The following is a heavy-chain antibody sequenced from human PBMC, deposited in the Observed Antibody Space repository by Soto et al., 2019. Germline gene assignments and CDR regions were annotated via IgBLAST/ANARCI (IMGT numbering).Heavy chain of an antibody. D-gene: IGHD3-10*01. J-gene: IGHJ3*02. Sequence: HSETLSLTCTVSGCSISSYYWSWIRQPPGKGLEWIGYIYYSGSTNYNPSLKSRVTISVDTSKNQFSLKLSSVTAADTAVYYCARVWGGAFDIWGQGTMVTVSS. CDR2: IYYSGST. V-gene: IGHV4-59*01. CDR3: ARVWGGAFDI. CDR1: GCSISSYY.